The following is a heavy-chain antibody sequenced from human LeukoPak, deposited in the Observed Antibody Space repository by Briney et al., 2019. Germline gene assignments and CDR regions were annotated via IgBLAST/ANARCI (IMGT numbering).Heavy chain of an antibody. CDR1: GYTVTSYG. J-gene: IGHJ6*03. Sequence: GASVKVSCKASGYTVTSYGISWGGQAPGQGGEGMGWISAYNGNTNYAKKLQGRGTMTTDTSTSTDYMELRRRRSDDTAVYYCARIAARMYMDVWGKGTTVTVSS. V-gene: IGHV1-18*01. D-gene: IGHD6-6*01. CDR3: ARIAARMYMDV. CDR2: ISAYNGNT.